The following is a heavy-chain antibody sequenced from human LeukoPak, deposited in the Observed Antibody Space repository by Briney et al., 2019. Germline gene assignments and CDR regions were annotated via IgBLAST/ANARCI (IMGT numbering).Heavy chain of an antibody. J-gene: IGHJ4*02. CDR3: ARVTTTTLSY. Sequence: SQTLSLTCAIPGDSFSSNSAAWSWIRQSPSRGLEWLGRTYYRSKWYNDYAVSVKSRITINPDTSKNQFSLQLNSVTPEDTAVYYCARVTTTTLSYWGQGTLVTVSS. V-gene: IGHV6-1*01. D-gene: IGHD4-11*01. CDR1: GDSFSSNSAA. CDR2: TYYRSKWYN.